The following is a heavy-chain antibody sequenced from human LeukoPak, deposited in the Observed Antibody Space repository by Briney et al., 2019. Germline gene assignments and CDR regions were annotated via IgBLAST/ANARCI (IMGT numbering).Heavy chain of an antibody. J-gene: IGHJ4*02. CDR3: ARGYSNYPWDY. CDR1: GGSFSGYY. D-gene: IGHD4-11*01. CDR2: INHSGST. Sequence: SETLSLTCAAYGGSFSGYYWSWIRQPPGKGLEWVGEINHSGSTNYNPSLKSRVTISVDTSKNQFSLKLSSVTAAGTAVYYCARGYSNYPWDYWGQGTLVTVSS. V-gene: IGHV4-34*01.